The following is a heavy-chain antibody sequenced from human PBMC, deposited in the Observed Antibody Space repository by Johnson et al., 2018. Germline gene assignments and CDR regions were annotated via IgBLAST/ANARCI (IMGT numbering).Heavy chain of an antibody. CDR2: IYDSGST. J-gene: IGHJ6*03. Sequence: QVQLQESGPGLVKPSETLSLTCTVSGGSISSYYWSWIRQPPGKGLEWIGYIYDSGSTNYKPSLKGRVTISVDPSKNQFSLRLSSVTAADTAVYYCARVRTTGYCYYMDVWGKGTTVTVSS. CDR3: ARVRTTGYCYYMDV. CDR1: GGSISSYY. V-gene: IGHV4-59*01. D-gene: IGHD4-17*01.